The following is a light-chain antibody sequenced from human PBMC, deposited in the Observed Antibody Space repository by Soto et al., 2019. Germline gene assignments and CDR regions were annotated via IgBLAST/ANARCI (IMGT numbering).Light chain of an antibody. CDR2: DAS. CDR3: QQYHSAPFT. Sequence: EIVLTQSPGTLSLSPGERATLSCRASQSVYSSHLAWYRQKPGQVPRLLIYDASSRATGIPDRCSGSGSGTDFTLTSSRLEPEDFAVDYCQQYHSAPFTFGPGTKVDIQ. V-gene: IGKV3-20*01. J-gene: IGKJ3*01. CDR1: QSVYSSH.